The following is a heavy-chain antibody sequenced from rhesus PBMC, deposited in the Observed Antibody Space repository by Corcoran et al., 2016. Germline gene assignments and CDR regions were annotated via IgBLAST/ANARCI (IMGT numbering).Heavy chain of an antibody. CDR2: SDGNIAGT. CDR1: GGSISGYY. J-gene: IGHJ6*01. Sequence: QLQLQESGPGLVKPSETLSLTCAVSGGSISGYYWSWIRQSPGKGLEWIGNSDGNIAGTNYNPSLKSRVTISKVSSKNQFSMKLSAVTAADTTVYYCAREEYNIWAGLDSWGQGVVVTVSS. CDR3: AREEYNIWAGLDS. V-gene: IGHV4-81*01. D-gene: IGHD3-3*01.